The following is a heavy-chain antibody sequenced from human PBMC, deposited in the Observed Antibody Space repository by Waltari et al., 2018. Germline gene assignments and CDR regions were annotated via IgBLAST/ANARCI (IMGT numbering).Heavy chain of an antibody. Sequence: QVQLQESGPGLVKPSETLSLTCAVSGYSISSGYYWGWIRQPPGKGLEGIGSIYHSGSNYYNPSLKGRVTISVDTSKNQFALKLSSVTAADTAVYYCARLGSDFDMVVRPRGYFDYWGQGTLVTVSS. CDR2: IYHSGSN. J-gene: IGHJ4*02. CDR1: GYSISSGYY. CDR3: ARLGSDFDMVVRPRGYFDY. V-gene: IGHV4-38-2*01. D-gene: IGHD2-15*01.